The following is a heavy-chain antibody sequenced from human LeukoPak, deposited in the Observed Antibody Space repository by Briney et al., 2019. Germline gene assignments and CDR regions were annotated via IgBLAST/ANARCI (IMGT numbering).Heavy chain of an antibody. J-gene: IGHJ4*02. CDR3: TKPLVGPSTSDNFDY. V-gene: IGHV3-23*01. CDR2: ISSGDTNT. Sequence: QAGGSLRLSCAASGFTSSNYAMTWVSQAPGRGLEWHSAISSGDTNTYYADSVKGRFTISRDTSKNTLYLRMNSLSAEDTAVYYCTKPLVGPSTSDNFDYWGQGTLVTVSS. D-gene: IGHD1-26*01. CDR1: GFTSSNYA.